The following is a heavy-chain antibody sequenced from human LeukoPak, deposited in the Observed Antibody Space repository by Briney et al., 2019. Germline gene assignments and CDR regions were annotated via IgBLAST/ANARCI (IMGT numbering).Heavy chain of an antibody. CDR3: ARDGDYGSGPA. Sequence: SETLSLTCTVSGGSISSSSYYWGWIRQPPGKGLEWIGSMYYSGSTYYNPSLKSRVTISVDTSKNQFSLKLSSVTAADTAVYYCARDGDYGSGPAWGQGTLVTVSS. D-gene: IGHD3-10*01. CDR2: MYYSGST. V-gene: IGHV4-39*07. CDR1: GGSISSSSYY. J-gene: IGHJ5*02.